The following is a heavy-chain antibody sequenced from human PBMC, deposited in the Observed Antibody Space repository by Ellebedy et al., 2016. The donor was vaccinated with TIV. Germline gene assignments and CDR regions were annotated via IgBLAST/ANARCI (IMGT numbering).Heavy chain of an antibody. V-gene: IGHV4-59*02. Sequence: MPSETLSLTCSVSGASVTSYYWSWIRQAPGKGLEWIGWIYYSGSSHYSPSLKSRVTISVDTSKNQFSLRLSSVTAADTAVYYCARDGAGRWDYWGPGTLVTVSS. J-gene: IGHJ4*02. CDR1: GASVTSYY. CDR2: IYYSGSS. D-gene: IGHD4-23*01. CDR3: ARDGAGRWDY.